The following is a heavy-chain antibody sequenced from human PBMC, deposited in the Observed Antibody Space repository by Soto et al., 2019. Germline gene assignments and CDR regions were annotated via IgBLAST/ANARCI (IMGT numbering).Heavy chain of an antibody. V-gene: IGHV3-23*01. Sequence: EVQLLESGGGLVQPGGSLRLSCAASGFTFGTYAMKWLRQAPGRGLECVSFISGSGRTTYYADSVKGRFTVSRDNSKNTMYLQMNSLRAEDTALYYCAKFRGPSYSYYYMDVWGKRTTVTVSS. CDR1: GFTFGTYA. CDR3: AKFRGPSYSYYYMDV. J-gene: IGHJ6*03. CDR2: ISGSGRTT. D-gene: IGHD3-16*01.